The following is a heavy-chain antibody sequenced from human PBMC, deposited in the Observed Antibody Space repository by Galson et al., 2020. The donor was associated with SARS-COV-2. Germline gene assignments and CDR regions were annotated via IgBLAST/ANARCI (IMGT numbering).Heavy chain of an antibody. Sequence: ASVKVSCKASGYTFTGYYMHWVRQAPGQGLEWMGWLNPNSGGTNYAQKFQGRVTMTRDTSISTAYMELSRLRSDDTAVYYCAREPYFSNWFDPWGQGTLVTVSS. D-gene: IGHD1-26*01. CDR2: LNPNSGGT. CDR1: GYTFTGYY. CDR3: AREPYFSNWFDP. J-gene: IGHJ5*02. V-gene: IGHV1-2*02.